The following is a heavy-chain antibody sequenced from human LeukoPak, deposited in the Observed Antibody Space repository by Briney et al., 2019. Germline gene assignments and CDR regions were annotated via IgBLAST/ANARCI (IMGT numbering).Heavy chain of an antibody. V-gene: IGHV6-1*01. CDR1: GDSVSSNSAA. CDR3: ASGPDSSGWFVDWFDP. J-gene: IGHJ5*02. Sequence: SQTLSLTCAISGDSVSSNSAAWNWIRQSRSRGLEWLGRTYYRSKWYNDYAVSVKSRITINPDTSKNQFSLQLNSVTPEDTAVYYCASGPDSSGWFVDWFDPWGQGTLVTVSS. CDR2: TYYRSKWYN. D-gene: IGHD6-19*01.